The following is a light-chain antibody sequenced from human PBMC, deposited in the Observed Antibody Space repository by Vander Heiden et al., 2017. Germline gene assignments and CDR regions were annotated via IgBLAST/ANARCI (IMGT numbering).Light chain of an antibody. CDR2: TTS. Sequence: DIQMTQSPSSLSASVGDRVTITCRASQDIRNDLIWYQQKPGKAPKRLIYTTSSLQDGVPSRFSGSGSGTEFTLTISGLQPEDFATYYCLQHNIYPYAFGQGTKLDIK. CDR3: LQHNIYPYA. CDR1: QDIRND. V-gene: IGKV1-17*01. J-gene: IGKJ2*01.